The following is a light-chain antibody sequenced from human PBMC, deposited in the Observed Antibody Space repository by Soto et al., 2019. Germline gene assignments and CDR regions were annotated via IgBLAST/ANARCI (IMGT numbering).Light chain of an antibody. J-gene: IGKJ1*01. V-gene: IGKV3-20*01. CDR3: QQYVTSPWA. Sequence: EIVLTPSPGTLSLSPGERATLSCRANQRVCSSFLAWYQQKPGQAPRPLIYGASNRATGIPDRFSGSGSGTDFTLTISRLEPEDFAVYYCQQYVTSPWAFGQGTKV. CDR1: QRVCSSF. CDR2: GAS.